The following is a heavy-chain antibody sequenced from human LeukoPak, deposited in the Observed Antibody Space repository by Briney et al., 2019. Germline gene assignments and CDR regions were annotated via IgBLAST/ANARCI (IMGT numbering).Heavy chain of an antibody. CDR2: IYSSGST. CDR1: GGSITSYF. CDR3: ARAGSGHSSGIFDS. Sequence: SETLSLTCTVSGGSITSYFWTWIRQPAGKGLQYIGRIYSSGSTNYNPALKSRVTMSVDTSKNQFSLKLNSLTAADTAIYYCARAGSGHSSGIFDSWGQGTLVTVSS. V-gene: IGHV4-4*07. J-gene: IGHJ4*02. D-gene: IGHD6-19*01.